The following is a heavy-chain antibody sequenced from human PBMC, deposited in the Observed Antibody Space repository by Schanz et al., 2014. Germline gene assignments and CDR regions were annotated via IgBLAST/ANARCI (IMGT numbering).Heavy chain of an antibody. CDR2: ISAYNGHT. J-gene: IGHJ6*02. CDR3: ARVQDDVLTGSEYYCGMDV. V-gene: IGHV1-18*01. CDR1: GGTFSSDT. Sequence: QVQLVQSGAEVKKPGASVKVSCKASGGTFSSDTFSWVRQAPGQGLEWMGWISAYNGHTDYAQKLQGRITMTANTSTSTAYMKLRSLRSDDTAVYYGARVQDDVLTGSEYYCGMDVWGQGTTVTVSS. D-gene: IGHD3-9*01.